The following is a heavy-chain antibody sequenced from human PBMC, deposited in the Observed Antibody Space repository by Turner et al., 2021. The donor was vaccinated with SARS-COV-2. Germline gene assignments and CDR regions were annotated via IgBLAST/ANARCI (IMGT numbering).Heavy chain of an antibody. CDR2: ISYAGDNT. CDR1: GFTFSSYP. J-gene: IGHJ2*01. D-gene: IGHD1-26*01. Sequence: QVRLLDSGGDVVPPGRSRRLSCTASGFTFSSYPMHRVRQALGKGLEWVAVISYAGDNTNYSDSVKGRFTVSRDTSKSTLLLQINSLRSEDTAVYYCARGGVKMSTIYWYFDLWGRGTLVTVSS. V-gene: IGHV3-30*03. CDR3: ARGGVKMSTIYWYFDL.